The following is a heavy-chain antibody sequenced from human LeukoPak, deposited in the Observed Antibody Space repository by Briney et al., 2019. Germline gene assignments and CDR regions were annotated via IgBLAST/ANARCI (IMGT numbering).Heavy chain of an antibody. D-gene: IGHD4-17*01. J-gene: IGHJ4*02. CDR3: ARLDYGDYVFDY. V-gene: IGHV4-34*01. CDR1: GGSFSGYY. Sequence: SETLSLTCAVYGGSFSGYYWSWIRQPPGKGLEWIGEINHSGSTNYNPSLKSRVTISVDMSKNQFSLKLSSVTAADTAVYYCARLDYGDYVFDYWGQGTLVTVSS. CDR2: INHSGST.